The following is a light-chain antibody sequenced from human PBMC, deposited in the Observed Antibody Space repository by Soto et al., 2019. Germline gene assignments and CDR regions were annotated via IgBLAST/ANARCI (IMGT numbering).Light chain of an antibody. CDR2: KAS. Sequence: DIQMTQSPSTLSASIGDRVAITCRASDNIGPWVAWYQQKPGKAPKLLIYKASTLETGAPSRFAGSSSETGFTLTITRLQPDDFAPYDCQPYNTYSRTFGKGTKVEV. V-gene: IGKV1-5*03. CDR3: QPYNTYSRT. J-gene: IGKJ1*01. CDR1: DNIGPW.